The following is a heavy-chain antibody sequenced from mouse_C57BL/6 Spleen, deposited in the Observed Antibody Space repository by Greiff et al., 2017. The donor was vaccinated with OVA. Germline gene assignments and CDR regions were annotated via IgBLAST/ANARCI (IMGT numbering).Heavy chain of an antibody. CDR1: GYSITSGYY. CDR3: ASPLYYGSSHYAMDY. Sequence: EVKLEESGPGLVKPSQSLSLTCSVTGYSITSGYYWNRIRQFPGNKLEWMGYISYDGSNNYNPSLKNRISITRDTSKNQFFLKLNSVTTEDTATYYCASPLYYGSSHYAMDYWGQGTSVTVSS. D-gene: IGHD1-1*01. CDR2: ISYDGSN. V-gene: IGHV3-6*01. J-gene: IGHJ4*01.